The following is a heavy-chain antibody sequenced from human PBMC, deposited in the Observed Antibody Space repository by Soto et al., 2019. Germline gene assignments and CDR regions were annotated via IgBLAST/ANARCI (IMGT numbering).Heavy chain of an antibody. CDR2: IYYSGST. CDR1: GGSISSHDNY. D-gene: IGHD3-10*01. Sequence: PSETLSLTCAVSGGSISSHDNYWSWIRQPPGKGLEWIGYIYYSGSTNYNPSLKSRVTISVDTSKNQFSLKLSSVTAADTAVYYCARVEGGSPGYYYMDVWGKGTTVTVSS. J-gene: IGHJ6*03. CDR3: ARVEGGSPGYYYMDV. V-gene: IGHV4-61*08.